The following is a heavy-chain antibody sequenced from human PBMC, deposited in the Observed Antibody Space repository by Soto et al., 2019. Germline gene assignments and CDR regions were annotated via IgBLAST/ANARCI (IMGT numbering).Heavy chain of an antibody. J-gene: IGHJ6*02. CDR1: GFPLSTSGMC. D-gene: IGHD6-13*01. Sequence: SGPTLVNPTQTLTLTCTFSGFPLSTSGMCVSWIRQPPGKALEWLALIDWDDDKYYSTSLKTRLTISKDTSKNQVVLTMTNMDPVDTATYYCARIVSAAGHYYYYGMDVWGQGTTVTVSS. CDR3: ARIVSAAGHYYYYGMDV. CDR2: IDWDDDK. V-gene: IGHV2-70*01.